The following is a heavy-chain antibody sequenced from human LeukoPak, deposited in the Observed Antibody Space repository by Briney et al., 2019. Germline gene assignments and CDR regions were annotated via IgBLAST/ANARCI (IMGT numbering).Heavy chain of an antibody. CDR2: IWYDGSNK. CDR1: GFTFSSYG. CDR3: AKYQRQWLPKGGFDY. V-gene: IGHV3-30*02. Sequence: GGSLRLSCAASGFTFSSYGMHWVRQAPGKGLEWVAVIWYDGSNKYYADSVKGRFTISRDNSKNTLYLQMDNLRAEDTAVYYCAKYQRQWLPKGGFDYWGQGTLVTVSS. J-gene: IGHJ4*02. D-gene: IGHD6-19*01.